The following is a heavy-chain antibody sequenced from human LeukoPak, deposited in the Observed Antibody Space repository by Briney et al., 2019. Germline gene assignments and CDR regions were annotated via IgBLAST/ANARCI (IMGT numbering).Heavy chain of an antibody. Sequence: SQTLSLTCTVSGGSISSGGYYWSWIRQHPGKGLEWIGYIYYSGSTYYNPSLKSRVTISVDTSKNQFSLKLSSVTAADTAVYYCARGQQLVQGSNWFDPWGQGTLVTVSS. J-gene: IGHJ5*02. V-gene: IGHV4-31*03. CDR1: GGSISSGGYY. CDR3: ARGQQLVQGSNWFDP. CDR2: IYYSGST. D-gene: IGHD6-13*01.